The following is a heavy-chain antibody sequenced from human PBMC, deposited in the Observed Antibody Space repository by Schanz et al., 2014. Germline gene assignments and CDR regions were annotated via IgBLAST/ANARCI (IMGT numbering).Heavy chain of an antibody. J-gene: IGHJ4*02. Sequence: VQLLESGGGLVQPGGSLRLSCAASGFSVGNKYMNWVRQAPGKGLEWVAAITTAGTKMYYADSVRGRFTVSRDNSKNTLYLEVNSLRPEDTALYYCARDNSHWLVDYWGQGTLVTVSS. CDR1: GFSVGNKY. V-gene: IGHV3-30-3*01. D-gene: IGHD6-19*01. CDR2: ITTAGTKM. CDR3: ARDNSHWLVDY.